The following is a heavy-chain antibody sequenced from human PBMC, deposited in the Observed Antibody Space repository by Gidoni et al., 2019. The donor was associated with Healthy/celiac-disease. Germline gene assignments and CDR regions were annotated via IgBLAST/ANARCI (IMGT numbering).Heavy chain of an antibody. CDR1: GGSISSSSYY. CDR3: ARHGGGIAVAGGAFDI. Sequence: QLQLQESGPGLVKPSETLSLTCTVSGGSISSSSYYWGWLRQPPGKGLEWIGSIDYSGSTYYNPSLKSRVTISVDTSKNQFSLKLSSVTAADTAVYDCARHGGGIAVAGGAFDIWGQGTMVTVSS. V-gene: IGHV4-39*01. CDR2: IDYSGST. J-gene: IGHJ3*02. D-gene: IGHD6-19*01.